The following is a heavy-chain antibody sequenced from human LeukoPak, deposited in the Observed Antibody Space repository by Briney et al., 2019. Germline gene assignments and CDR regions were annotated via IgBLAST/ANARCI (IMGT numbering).Heavy chain of an antibody. D-gene: IGHD6-13*01. CDR3: AKDPYSSSWYGGDFDY. J-gene: IGHJ4*02. Sequence: PGGSLRLSCAASGFTFSSYSMNWVRQALGKGLEWVSSISSSSSYIYYADSVKGRFTISRDNSKNTLYLQMNSLRAEDTAVYYCAKDPYSSSWYGGDFDYWGQGTLVTVSS. V-gene: IGHV3-21*04. CDR1: GFTFSSYS. CDR2: ISSSSSYI.